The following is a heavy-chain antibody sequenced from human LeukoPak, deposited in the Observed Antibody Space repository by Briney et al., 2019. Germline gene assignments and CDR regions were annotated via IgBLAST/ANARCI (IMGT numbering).Heavy chain of an antibody. CDR3: ARDPGFGSSLESDAFDI. V-gene: IGHV4-59*01. Sequence: PSETLSLTCTVSGGSISSYYWSWIRQPPGKGLEWIGYIYYSGSTNYNPSLKSRVTISVDTSKNQFSLKLSSVTAADTAVYYCARDPGFGSSLESDAFDIWGQGTMVTVSS. CDR2: IYYSGST. J-gene: IGHJ3*02. D-gene: IGHD2-2*01. CDR1: GGSISSYY.